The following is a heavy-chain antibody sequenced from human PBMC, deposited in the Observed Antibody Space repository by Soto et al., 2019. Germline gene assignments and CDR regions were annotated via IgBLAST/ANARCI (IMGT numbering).Heavy chain of an antibody. J-gene: IGHJ6*02. CDR1: GFTFSSYG. CDR3: ARDRFGIVGSYHYYSGMDV. V-gene: IGHV3-33*01. D-gene: IGHD1-26*01. Sequence: QVQLVESGGGVVQPGRSLRLSCAASGFTFSSYGMHWVRQAPGKGLEWVAVIWYDGSNKYYADSVKGRFTISRDNSKNTLYLQMNSLRAEDTAVYYCARDRFGIVGSYHYYSGMDVWGQGTTVTVSS. CDR2: IWYDGSNK.